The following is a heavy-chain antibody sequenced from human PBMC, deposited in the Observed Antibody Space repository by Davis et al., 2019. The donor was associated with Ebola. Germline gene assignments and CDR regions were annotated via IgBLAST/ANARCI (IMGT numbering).Heavy chain of an antibody. J-gene: IGHJ4*02. CDR2: IRSKANSYAT. V-gene: IGHV3-73*01. CDR3: TRVVVVVAATGYFDY. D-gene: IGHD2-15*01. Sequence: GESLKIFCAASGFTFSGSAMHWVRQASGKGLEWVGRIRSKANSYATAYAASVKGRFTISRDDSKNTAYLQMNSLKTEDTAVYYCTRVVVVVAATGYFDYWGQGTLVTVSS. CDR1: GFTFSGSA.